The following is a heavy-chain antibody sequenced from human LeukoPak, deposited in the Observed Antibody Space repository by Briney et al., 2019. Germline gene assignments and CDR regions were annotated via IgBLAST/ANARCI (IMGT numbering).Heavy chain of an antibody. V-gene: IGHV3-53*01. Sequence: DWVFVIYSAGSTYYAHSVKGPFTISRDNSKNTLYLQMNSLRAEDTAVYYCARESRLYAFDIWGQGTMVTVSS. J-gene: IGHJ3*02. CDR3: ARESRLYAFDI. CDR2: IYSAGST. D-gene: IGHD6-13*01.